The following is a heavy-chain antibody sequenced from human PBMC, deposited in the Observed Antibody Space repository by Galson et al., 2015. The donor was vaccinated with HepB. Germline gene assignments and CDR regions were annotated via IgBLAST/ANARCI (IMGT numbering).Heavy chain of an antibody. CDR1: GFSLSTSGVG. CDR3: ARELATYYYDSSGYYFRGAFDI. Sequence: TLSLTCTFSGFSLSTSGVGVGWIRQPPGKALEWLALIYWNDDKRYSPSLKSRLTITKDTSKNQVVLTMTNMDPVDTATYYCARELATYYYDSSGYYFRGAFDIWGQGTMVTVSS. V-gene: IGHV2-5*01. J-gene: IGHJ3*02. D-gene: IGHD3-22*01. CDR2: IYWNDDK.